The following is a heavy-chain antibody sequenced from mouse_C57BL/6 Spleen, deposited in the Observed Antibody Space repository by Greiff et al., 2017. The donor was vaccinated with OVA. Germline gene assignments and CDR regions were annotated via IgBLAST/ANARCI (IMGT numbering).Heavy chain of an antibody. CDR2: ISSGGDYI. D-gene: IGHD3-2*02. CDR3: TRAGTIDSSGYFDY. J-gene: IGHJ2*01. Sequence: EVMLVESGEGLVKPGGSLKLSCAASGFTFSSYAMSWVRQTPEKRLEWVAYISSGGDYIYYADTVRGRFSISRVNARNTQYLQMSSLKAEDTAMYYGTRAGTIDSSGYFDYWGQGTTLTVSS. CDR1: GFTFSSYA. V-gene: IGHV5-9-1*02.